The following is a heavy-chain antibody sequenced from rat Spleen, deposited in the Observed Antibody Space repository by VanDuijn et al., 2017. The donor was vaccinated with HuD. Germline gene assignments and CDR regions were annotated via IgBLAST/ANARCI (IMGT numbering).Heavy chain of an antibody. V-gene: IGHV5-25*01. CDR3: TRGDA. CDR2: ITNASGGT. Sequence: EVQLVESGGGLVQPGRSMKLSCAASGFTFSDYYMAWVRQAPGKGLEWVASITNASGGTHYPDSVKGRFTISRDNAKSTLYLQMNSLRSEDTATYYCTRGDAWGQGASVTVSS. J-gene: IGHJ4*01. CDR1: GFTFSDYY.